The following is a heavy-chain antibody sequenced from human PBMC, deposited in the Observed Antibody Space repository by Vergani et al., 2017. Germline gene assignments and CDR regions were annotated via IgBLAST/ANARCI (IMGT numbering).Heavy chain of an antibody. CDR2: ISGSGGST. V-gene: IGHV3-23*01. CDR1: GFPFSSYA. J-gene: IGHJ4*02. D-gene: IGHD3-22*01. CDR3: AKGYYDSSGYYFDY. Sequence: EVQLLESGGGLVQPGGSLRLSCAASGFPFSSYAMSWVRQAPGKGLEWVSGISGSGGSTYYADSGKGRFTISRDNSKNTLYLQMNSLGAEDTAVYYCAKGYYDSSGYYFDYWGQGTLVTVSS.